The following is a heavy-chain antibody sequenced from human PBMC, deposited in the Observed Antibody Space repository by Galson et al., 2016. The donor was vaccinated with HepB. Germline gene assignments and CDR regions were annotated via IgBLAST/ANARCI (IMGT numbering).Heavy chain of an antibody. Sequence: SLRLSCAASGFRFSDYAMHWLRQAPGQGLEWVAAISTDGTNTQYSESVKGRFTISRDNPKNTLYLQMNSLRAEDTAVYYCARDPGRIAAAGHFDSWGQGTLVTVSS. J-gene: IGHJ5*01. CDR3: ARDPGRIAAAGHFDS. D-gene: IGHD6-13*01. V-gene: IGHV3-30*03. CDR1: GFRFSDYA. CDR2: ISTDGTNT.